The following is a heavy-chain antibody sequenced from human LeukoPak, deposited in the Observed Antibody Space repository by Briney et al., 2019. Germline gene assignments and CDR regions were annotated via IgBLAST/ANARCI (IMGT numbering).Heavy chain of an antibody. J-gene: IGHJ5*02. D-gene: IGHD6-13*01. V-gene: IGHV1-2*02. CDR1: GYTFTGYY. CDR2: INPNSGGT. CDR3: ARGRAAAGSFWFDP. Sequence: ASVKVSCKASGYTFTGYYMHWVRQAPGQGLEWMGWINPNSGGTNYAQKFQGRVTMTRDTSIRTGYMELSRLRSDDTAVYYCARGRAAAGSFWFDPWGQGTLVTVSS.